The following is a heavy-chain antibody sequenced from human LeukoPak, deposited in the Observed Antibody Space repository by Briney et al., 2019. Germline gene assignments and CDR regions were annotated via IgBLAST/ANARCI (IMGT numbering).Heavy chain of an antibody. CDR2: INHSGST. Sequence: SETLSLTCAVYGGSFSGYYWSWIRQPPGKGLEWIGEINHSGSTNYNPSLKSRVTISVDTSKNQFSLKLSSVTAADTAVYYCARDMDYSNYGDAFDIWGQGTMVTVSS. D-gene: IGHD4-11*01. CDR3: ARDMDYSNYGDAFDI. CDR1: GGSFSGYY. V-gene: IGHV4-34*01. J-gene: IGHJ3*02.